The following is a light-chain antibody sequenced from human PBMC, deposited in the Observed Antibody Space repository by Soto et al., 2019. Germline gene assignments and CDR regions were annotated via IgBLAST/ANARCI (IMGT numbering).Light chain of an antibody. Sequence: QSALTQPASVSGSPGQSITISCTGTSSDVGGYNYVSWYQQHPGKAPKLMIYEVINRPSGLSNRFSGSKSGNTASLTISGLQAEDEADYYCSSYTRNSTLVFGGGTKLTVL. CDR3: SSYTRNSTLV. V-gene: IGLV2-14*01. CDR1: SSDVGGYNY. J-gene: IGLJ2*01. CDR2: EVI.